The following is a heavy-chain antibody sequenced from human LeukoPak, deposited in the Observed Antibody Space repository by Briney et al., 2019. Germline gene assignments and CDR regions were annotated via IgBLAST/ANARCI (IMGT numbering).Heavy chain of an antibody. J-gene: IGHJ4*02. D-gene: IGHD3-16*01. Sequence: GGSLRLSCAASGFTFSNYAMSWVRQAPGKGLEWVANIEPDGSEKYYVDSVKGRFTISRDNAKNSLYLQMNSLRAEDTAVYYCARNRGGLGILEYWGQGTLVTVSS. CDR3: ARNRGGLGILEY. CDR2: IEPDGSEK. CDR1: GFTFSNYA. V-gene: IGHV3-7*01.